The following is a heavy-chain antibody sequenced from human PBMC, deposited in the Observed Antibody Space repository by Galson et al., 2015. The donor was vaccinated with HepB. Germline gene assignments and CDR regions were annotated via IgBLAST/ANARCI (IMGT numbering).Heavy chain of an antibody. CDR2: IRYDEYEY. CDR3: VRDRTYKGGNFFDF. J-gene: IGHJ4*02. Sequence: SLRLSCAASGFSFSDYWMSWIRQAPGKRPEWVANIRYDEYEYYYADFVKGRFTISRDNARNSVFLQMRSLRRDDTAVYYCVRDRTYKGGNFFDFWGQGALVTVSS. CDR1: GFSFSDYW. D-gene: IGHD3-10*01. V-gene: IGHV3-7*03.